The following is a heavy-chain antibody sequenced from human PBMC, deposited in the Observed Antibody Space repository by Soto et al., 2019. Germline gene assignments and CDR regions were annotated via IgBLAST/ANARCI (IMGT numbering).Heavy chain of an antibody. D-gene: IGHD2-2*01. CDR1: GFTFSDYY. Sequence: QVQLVESGGGLVKPGGSLRLSCAASGFTFSDYYMSWIRQAPGKGLEWVSYISSRGSTIYYADSVNGRLTISRDNPKNSSKLEMNSLRAEDAAVYYGAGGVGGKDVWGNGSTVTFCS. J-gene: IGHJ6*04. V-gene: IGHV3-11*01. CDR2: ISSRGSTI. CDR3: AGGVGGKDV.